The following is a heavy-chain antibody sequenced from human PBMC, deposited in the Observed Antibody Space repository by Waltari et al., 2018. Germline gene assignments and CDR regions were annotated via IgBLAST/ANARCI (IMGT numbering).Heavy chain of an antibody. Sequence: GLVKPSETLSLICNVSGGSISSYYWNWIRQPAGKGLEWIGRIYASGSTSYNPSLESRISMSVDTSKNHFSLKLSSVTAADTGVYYCAGSSNFGIYGLDVWGQGTTVVVSS. CDR3: AGSSNFGIYGLDV. D-gene: IGHD3-3*01. CDR2: IYASGST. J-gene: IGHJ6*02. V-gene: IGHV4-4*07. CDR1: GGSISSYY.